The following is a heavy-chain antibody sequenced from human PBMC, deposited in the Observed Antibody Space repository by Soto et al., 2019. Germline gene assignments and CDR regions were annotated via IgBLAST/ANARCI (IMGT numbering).Heavy chain of an antibody. CDR2: IIPIFGTA. CDR3: TTVPRMIVVVITANY. D-gene: IGHD3-22*01. Sequence: GPSVKVSCKASGGTFSSYAISWVRQAPGQGLEWMGGIIPIFGTANYAQKFQGRVTITADESTSTAYMELNSLKTEDTAVYYCTTVPRMIVVVITANYWGQGTLVTVSS. J-gene: IGHJ4*02. CDR1: GGTFSSYA. V-gene: IGHV1-69*13.